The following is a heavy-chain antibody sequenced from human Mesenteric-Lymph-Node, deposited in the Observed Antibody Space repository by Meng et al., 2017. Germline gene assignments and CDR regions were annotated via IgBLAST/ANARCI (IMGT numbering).Heavy chain of an antibody. Sequence: QVQLQESGPGLVKPSGTLSLTCAVSGGSISGGTWWSGVRQPPGKGLQWIGQFHPGSGAAYNPSLETRVTISVDTSKNQFSLELTSVTAADTAVYYCAKNGAYCLESWGQGTLVTVSS. V-gene: IGHV4-4*02. D-gene: IGHD2-21*01. CDR1: GGSISGGTW. J-gene: IGHJ4*02. CDR3: AKNGAYCLES. CDR2: FHPGSGA.